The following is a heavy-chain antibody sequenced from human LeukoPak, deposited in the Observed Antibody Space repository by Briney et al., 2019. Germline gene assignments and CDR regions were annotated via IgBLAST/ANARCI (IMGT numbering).Heavy chain of an antibody. CDR1: GGSFSGYY. J-gene: IGHJ4*02. Sequence: PSETLSLTCAVYGGSFSGYYWSWIRQPPGKGLELIGEINHSGSTNYNPSLKSRVTISVDTSKSQFSLKLSSVTAADTAVYYCARGGGERGYYFDYWGQGTLVTVSS. D-gene: IGHD3-16*01. CDR3: ARGGGERGYYFDY. V-gene: IGHV4-34*01. CDR2: INHSGST.